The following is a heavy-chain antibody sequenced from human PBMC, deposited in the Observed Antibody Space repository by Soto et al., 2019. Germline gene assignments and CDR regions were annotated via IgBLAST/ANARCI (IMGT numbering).Heavy chain of an antibody. CDR2: INHSGST. CDR3: ARLDYYYYYMDV. Sequence: LPETLSLTCAVYGGSFSGYYWSWIRQPPGKGLEWIGEINHSGSTNYNPSLKSRVTISVDTSKNQFSLKLSSVTAADTAVYYCARLDYYYYYMDVWGKGTTVTVSS. D-gene: IGHD6-6*01. J-gene: IGHJ6*03. V-gene: IGHV4-34*01. CDR1: GGSFSGYY.